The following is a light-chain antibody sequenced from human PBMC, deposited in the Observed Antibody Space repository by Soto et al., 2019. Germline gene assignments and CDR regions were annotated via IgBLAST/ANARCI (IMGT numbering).Light chain of an antibody. J-gene: IGKJ1*01. Sequence: EIVLTQSPGTLSLSPGERATLSCGASQSVSSSHLAWYQQKPGQAPSLLIYGASSRATGIPDRFSGSGSGTDFTLTISRLEPEDFAVYYCQPYGSSPPGHSPWVTFGQGTKVDIK. CDR2: GAS. CDR1: QSVSSSH. CDR3: QPYGSSPPGHSPWVT. V-gene: IGKV3-20*01.